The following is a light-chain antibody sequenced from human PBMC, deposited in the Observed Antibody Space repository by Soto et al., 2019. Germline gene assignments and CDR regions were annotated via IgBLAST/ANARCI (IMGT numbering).Light chain of an antibody. V-gene: IGLV1-51*01. CDR2: DSN. Sequence: QSVLTQPPSVSAAPGQKVTISCSGSSYNIGNNYVSWYQQFPGTAPKLLIYDSNKRPSGIPDRFSGSKSGTSATLDITGLQTGDESDYYCATWDSSLNGGVFGGGTKLTVL. CDR3: ATWDSSLNGGV. J-gene: IGLJ3*02. CDR1: SYNIGNNY.